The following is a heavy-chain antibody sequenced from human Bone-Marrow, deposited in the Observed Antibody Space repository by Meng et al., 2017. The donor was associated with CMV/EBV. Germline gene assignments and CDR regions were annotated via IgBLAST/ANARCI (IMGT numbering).Heavy chain of an antibody. Sequence: GESLKISCAASGFTFSSYSMNWVRQAPGKGLEWVSYISSSSSTIYYADSVKGRFTISRDNAKNSLYLQMNSLRAEDTAVYYCARENSGSLLSFDYWGQGTLVTVSS. CDR2: ISSSSSTI. J-gene: IGHJ4*02. CDR1: GFTFSSYS. V-gene: IGHV3-48*04. CDR3: ARENSGSLLSFDY. D-gene: IGHD1-26*01.